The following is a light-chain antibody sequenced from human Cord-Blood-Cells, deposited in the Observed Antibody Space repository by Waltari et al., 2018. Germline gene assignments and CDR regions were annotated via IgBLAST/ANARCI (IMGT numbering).Light chain of an antibody. CDR1: QSVSSSY. CDR2: GAS. J-gene: IGKJ1*01. V-gene: IGKV3-20*01. CDR3: QQYGSPWT. Sequence: EIVLTQSPGTLSLSPGERATLSCRASQSVSSSYLAWYQQKPGQAPRLLIYGASSRATGIPDRFSGGGSGTDFTFTISRLEPEDFAVYYCQQYGSPWTFGQGTKVEIK.